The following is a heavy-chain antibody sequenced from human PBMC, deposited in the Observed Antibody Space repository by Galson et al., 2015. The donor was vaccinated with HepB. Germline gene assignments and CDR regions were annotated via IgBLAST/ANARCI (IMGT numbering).Heavy chain of an antibody. J-gene: IGHJ3*01. CDR2: ISYDATKK. CDR1: GFTFSNYA. V-gene: IGHV3-30*04. CDR3: ARDLYSYAADYYYHNGLDV. Sequence: SLRLSCAASGFTFSNYAMHWVRQTPGKGLEWVAVISYDATKKYYIDAVKGRFSISRDNSKGTVYLQMSSLRAEDTAVYYCARDLYSYAADYYYHNGLDVWGQGTMATVSS. D-gene: IGHD3-22*01.